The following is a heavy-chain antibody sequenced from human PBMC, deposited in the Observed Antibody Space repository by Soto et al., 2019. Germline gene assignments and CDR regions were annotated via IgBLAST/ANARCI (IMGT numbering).Heavy chain of an antibody. J-gene: IGHJ6*02. D-gene: IGHD3-10*01. CDR2: ISGSGGST. Sequence: PGGSLRLSCAASGFTFSSYAMSWVRQAPGKGLEWVSAISGSGGSTYYADSVKGRFTISRDNSKNTLYPQMNSLRAEDTAVYYCAKGLNYYGSGSYYHRYYYFGMDVWGQGTTVTVSS. CDR3: AKGLNYYGSGSYYHRYYYFGMDV. CDR1: GFTFSSYA. V-gene: IGHV3-23*01.